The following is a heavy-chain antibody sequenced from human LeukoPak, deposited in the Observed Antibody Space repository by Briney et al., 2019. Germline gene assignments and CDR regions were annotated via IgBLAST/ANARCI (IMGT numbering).Heavy chain of an antibody. D-gene: IGHD3-9*01. V-gene: IGHV3-15*01. CDR1: GFTFSNYA. CDR2: IKSKTDGGTT. J-gene: IGHJ4*02. Sequence: GGSLRLSCAASGFTFSNYAMNWVRQAPGKGLEWVGRIKSKTDGGTTDYAAPVKGRFTISRDDSKNTLYLQMNSLKTEDTAVYYCTTDPSYDILTGYLMSYFDYWGQGVLVTVSS. CDR3: TTDPSYDILTGYLMSYFDY.